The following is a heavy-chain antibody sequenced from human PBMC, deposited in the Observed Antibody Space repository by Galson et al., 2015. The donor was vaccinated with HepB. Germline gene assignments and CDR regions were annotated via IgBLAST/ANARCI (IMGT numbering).Heavy chain of an antibody. J-gene: IGHJ4*02. Sequence: QSGAEVKKPGESLRISCKGSGYSFTSYWISWVRQMPGKGLEWMGRIDPSDSYTNYSPSFQGHVTISADKSISTAYLRWSSLKASDTAMYYCARQYSSGWYETNFDYWGQGTLVTVSS. V-gene: IGHV5-10-1*01. CDR3: ARQYSSGWYETNFDY. CDR2: IDPSDSYT. CDR1: GYSFTSYW. D-gene: IGHD6-19*01.